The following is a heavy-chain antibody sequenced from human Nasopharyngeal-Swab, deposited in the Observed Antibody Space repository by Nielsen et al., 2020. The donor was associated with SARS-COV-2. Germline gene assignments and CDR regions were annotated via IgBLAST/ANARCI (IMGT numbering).Heavy chain of an antibody. D-gene: IGHD1-26*01. J-gene: IGHJ4*02. V-gene: IGHV1-69*13. CDR3: AADLGSPVGAGY. Sequence: SVKVSCKASGGTFSSYAISWVRQAPGQGLEWMGGIIPIFGTANYAQKFQGRVTITADESTSTAYMELSSLRSEDTAVYYCAADLGSPVGAGYWGQGTLVTVSS. CDR1: GGTFSSYA. CDR2: IIPIFGTA.